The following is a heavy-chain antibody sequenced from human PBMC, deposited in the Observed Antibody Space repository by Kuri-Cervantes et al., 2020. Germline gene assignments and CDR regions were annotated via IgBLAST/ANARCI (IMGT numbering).Heavy chain of an antibody. D-gene: IGHD6-6*01. Sequence: GGSLRLSCAASGFTVSSNYMSWVRQAPGKGLEWVAVISYDGSNKYYADSVKGRFTISRDNSKNTLYLQMNSLRAEDTAVYYCARPRLYYYYYYGMDVWGQGTTVTVSS. CDR1: GFTVSSNY. CDR3: ARPRLYYYYYYGMDV. J-gene: IGHJ6*02. CDR2: ISYDGSNK. V-gene: IGHV3-30*03.